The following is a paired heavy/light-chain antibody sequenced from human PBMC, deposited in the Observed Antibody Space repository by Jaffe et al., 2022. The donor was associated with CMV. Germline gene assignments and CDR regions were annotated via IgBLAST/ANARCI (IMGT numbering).Light chain of an antibody. CDR3: QQSYSAPYT. J-gene: IGKJ2*01. CDR2: GAS. Sequence: DIQMTQSPSSLSASVGDTVTITCRASQSITTHLNWYQQKPGKAPKLLIYGASSFQSGVPSRFGGSGSGTLFTLTINSLQPEDFAAYYCQQSYSAPYTFGQGTNLEI. V-gene: IGKV1-39*01. CDR1: QSITTH.
Heavy chain of an antibody. Sequence: QVQLVESGGGLVKPGGSLRLSCVTSGFTFSDHYMSWIRQAPGKGLEWVSDISSSSKTYTKYADSVKGRFTMSRDNAEKSLFLQMNSLRAEDTAVYYCVRVRDYYDTSGDAFDVWGQGTMVTVSS. CDR3: VRVRDYYDTSGDAFDV. D-gene: IGHD3-22*01. V-gene: IGHV3-11*06. J-gene: IGHJ3*01. CDR2: ISSSSKTYT. CDR1: GFTFSDHY.